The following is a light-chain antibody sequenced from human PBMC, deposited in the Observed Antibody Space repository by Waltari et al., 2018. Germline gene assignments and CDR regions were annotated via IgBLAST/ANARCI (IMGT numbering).Light chain of an antibody. CDR2: VAS. V-gene: IGKV1-5*01. J-gene: IGKJ1*01. Sequence: DTQLSQFPSTLAASVGDRVTTTCRAREAINNGLAWDQQKPGKDPKDLIHVASTLQSGVPSRFSGSGSGTEFTLTIDSLQPDDFATYYCQQYNRFSPFGQGTNVEVK. CDR1: EAINNG. CDR3: QQYNRFSP.